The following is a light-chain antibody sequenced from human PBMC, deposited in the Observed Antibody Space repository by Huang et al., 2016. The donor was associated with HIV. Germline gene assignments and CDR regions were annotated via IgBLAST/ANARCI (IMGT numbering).Light chain of an antibody. CDR1: QSVSSN. Sequence: EIVMTQSPATLSVSPGERATLSCRASQSVSSNLAWHQQKPGQAPRLLIYGASTRATGIPARFSGSGSGTEFTLTISSLQSEDFAVYYCQQYNNWPPLTFDGGTKVEIK. CDR2: GAS. CDR3: QQYNNWPPLT. V-gene: IGKV3-15*01. J-gene: IGKJ4*01.